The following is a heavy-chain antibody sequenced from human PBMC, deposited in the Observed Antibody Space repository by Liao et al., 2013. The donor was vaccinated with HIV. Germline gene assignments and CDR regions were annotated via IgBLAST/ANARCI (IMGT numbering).Heavy chain of an antibody. J-gene: IGHJ4*02. V-gene: IGHV4-61*02. CDR1: GGSISSGNYY. CDR2: IYTTGTT. CDR3: ARSRVGATFDS. D-gene: IGHD1-26*01. Sequence: QVQLQESGPGLVKPSQTLSLTCTVSGGSISSGNYYWSWVRQPAGKGLEWIGRIYTTGTTHYNPSLKSRVIISLDKSKKLFSLSLTSVAAADTATYYCARSRVGATFDSWGQGTLVTVSS.